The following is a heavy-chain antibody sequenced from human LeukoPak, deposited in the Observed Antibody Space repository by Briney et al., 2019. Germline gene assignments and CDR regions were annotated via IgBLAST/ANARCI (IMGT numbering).Heavy chain of an antibody. Sequence: SETLSLTCAVYGGSFSGYYWSWIRQPPGKGLEWLGEINHSGSTNYNPSLKSRVTISVDTSKNQFSLKLSSVTAADTAVYYCARRKSRSSGWNFDYWGQGTLVTVSS. CDR2: INHSGST. D-gene: IGHD6-19*01. J-gene: IGHJ4*02. V-gene: IGHV4-34*01. CDR3: ARRKSRSSGWNFDY. CDR1: GGSFSGYY.